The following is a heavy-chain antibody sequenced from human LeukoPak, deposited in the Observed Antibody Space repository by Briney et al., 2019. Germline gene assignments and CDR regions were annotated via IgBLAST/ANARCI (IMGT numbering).Heavy chain of an antibody. CDR2: IYTSGST. CDR3: ARDTEAIRGSPYGIRN. V-gene: IGHV4-4*07. D-gene: IGHD3-10*01. J-gene: IGHJ4*02. Sequence: SETLSLTCTVSGGSISSYYWSWIRQPAGKGLEWIERIYTSGSTNYNPSLKSRVTMSVDTSKKQFSLDLSSVTAADTAVYYCARDTEAIRGSPYGIRNWGQGTLVTVSS. CDR1: GGSISSYY.